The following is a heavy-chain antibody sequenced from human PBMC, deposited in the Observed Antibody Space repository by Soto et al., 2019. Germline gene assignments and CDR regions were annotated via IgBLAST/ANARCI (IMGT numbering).Heavy chain of an antibody. CDR2: ISSSSSYT. D-gene: IGHD3-22*01. CDR1: GFSFSDYY. V-gene: IGHV3-11*06. J-gene: IGHJ3*02. Sequence: VQLVESGGGLVKPGGSLRLSCAASGFSFSDYYMSWIRQAPGKGLEWVSYISSSSSYTKYADSVKGRFTNSRDNAKNSLYLQMNSLRAEDTAVYYCARVAGTYHYDSSGYSAEVLGAFDIRGQGTMVTVSS. CDR3: ARVAGTYHYDSSGYSAEVLGAFDI.